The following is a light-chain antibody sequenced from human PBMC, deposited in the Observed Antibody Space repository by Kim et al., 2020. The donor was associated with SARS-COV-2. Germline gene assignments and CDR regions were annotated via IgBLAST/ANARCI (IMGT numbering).Light chain of an antibody. CDR1: QGVSSY. J-gene: IGKJ4*01. CDR2: GAS. Sequence: EIAMTQSPATLSVSPGERVTLSCRASQGVSSYLAWYQQKPGQAPRLLIYGASTMPTGIPARFSGSGSGTEFTLTISSLQSEDFAVYFCQHYNNWPLTFGGGTNVDIK. CDR3: QHYNNWPLT. V-gene: IGKV3-15*01.